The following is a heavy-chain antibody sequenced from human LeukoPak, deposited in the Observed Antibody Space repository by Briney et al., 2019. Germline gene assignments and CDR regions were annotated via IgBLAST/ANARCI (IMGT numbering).Heavy chain of an antibody. CDR3: AKAIVATIPGNFDY. CDR2: ISWNSGSI. D-gene: IGHD5-12*01. Sequence: GGSLRLSCAASGLTFDDYAMHWVRQAPGKGLEWVSGISWNSGSIGYADSVKGRFTISRDNAKNSLYLQMNSLRAEDTALYYCAKAIVATIPGNFDYWGQGTLVTVSS. CDR1: GLTFDDYA. J-gene: IGHJ4*02. V-gene: IGHV3-9*01.